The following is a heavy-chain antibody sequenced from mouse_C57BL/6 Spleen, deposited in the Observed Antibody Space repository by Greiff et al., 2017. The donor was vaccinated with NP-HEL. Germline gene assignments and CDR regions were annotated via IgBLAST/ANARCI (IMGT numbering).Heavy chain of an antibody. Sequence: QVQLQQSGAELVKPGASVKISCKASGYAFSSYWMNWVKQRPGKGLEWIGQIYPGDGDTNYNGKFKGKATLTADKSSSTAYMQLSSLTSEDSAVYFCARSSTTIVANRTSYAMDYWGQGTSVTVSS. V-gene: IGHV1-80*01. CDR1: GYAFSSYW. CDR3: ARSSTTIVANRTSYAMDY. CDR2: IYPGDGDT. D-gene: IGHD1-1*01. J-gene: IGHJ4*01.